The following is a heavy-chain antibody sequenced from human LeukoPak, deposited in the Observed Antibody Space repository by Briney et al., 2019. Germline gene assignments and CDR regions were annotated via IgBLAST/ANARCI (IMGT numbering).Heavy chain of an antibody. CDR1: GGSFSGYY. Sequence: ASETLSLTCAVYGGSFSGYYWSWIRQPPGKGLEWIGEINHSGSTNYNPSLKSRVTISVDTSKNQFSLKLSSVTAADTAVYYCARQWLVSGDAFDIWGQGTMVTVSS. CDR3: ARQWLVSGDAFDI. J-gene: IGHJ3*02. D-gene: IGHD6-19*01. V-gene: IGHV4-34*01. CDR2: INHSGST.